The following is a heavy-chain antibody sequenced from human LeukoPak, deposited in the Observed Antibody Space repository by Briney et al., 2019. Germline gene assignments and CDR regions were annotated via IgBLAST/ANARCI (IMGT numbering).Heavy chain of an antibody. D-gene: IGHD6-19*01. Sequence: GGSLRLSCAASGSTFDDYAMHWVRQAPGKGLEWVSGISWSSGSIGYADSVKGRFTISRDNAKNSLYLQMNSLRSEDTAVYYCARDRSSGYVDYWGQGTLVTVSS. CDR1: GSTFDDYA. CDR2: ISWSSGSI. V-gene: IGHV3-9*01. CDR3: ARDRSSGYVDY. J-gene: IGHJ4*02.